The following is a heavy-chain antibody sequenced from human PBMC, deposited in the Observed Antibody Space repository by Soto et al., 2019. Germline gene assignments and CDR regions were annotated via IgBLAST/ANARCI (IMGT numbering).Heavy chain of an antibody. CDR3: ARDQEPSTLYYDYYYMDV. V-gene: IGHV1-46*03. J-gene: IGHJ6*03. Sequence: EASVKVSCKASGYTFTSYYIHWVRQAPGQGLEWVGIINPSGGSTSYAQKFQGRVTMTRDTSTSTVYMEVSGLRSEDTAVYYCARDQEPSTLYYDYYYMDVWGKWTTVTVYS. CDR1: GYTFTSYY. CDR2: INPSGGST.